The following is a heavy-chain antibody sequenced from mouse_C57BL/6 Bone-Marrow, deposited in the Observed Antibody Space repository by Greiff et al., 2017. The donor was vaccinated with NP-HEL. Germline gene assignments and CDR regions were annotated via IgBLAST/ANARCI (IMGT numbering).Heavy chain of an antibody. CDR2: INPGSGGT. CDR1: GYAFTNYL. V-gene: IGHV1-54*01. Sequence: QVQLQQSGAEVVRPGTSVKVSCKASGYAFTNYLIEWVKQRPGQGLEWIGVINPGSGGTNYNEKFKGKATLTADKSSSTAYMQLSSLTSEDSAVYFCARSWDYFDYWGQGTTLTVSS. D-gene: IGHD4-1*01. CDR3: ARSWDYFDY. J-gene: IGHJ2*01.